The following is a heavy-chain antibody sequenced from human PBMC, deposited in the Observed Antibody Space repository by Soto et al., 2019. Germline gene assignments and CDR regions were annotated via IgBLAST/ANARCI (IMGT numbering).Heavy chain of an antibody. V-gene: IGHV1-69*01. D-gene: IGHD3-16*02. J-gene: IGHJ5*02. CDR2: IIPISGTA. Sequence: QVQLVQSGAEVKKPGSSVKVSCKASGGTFSSYAISWVRQAPGQGLEWMGGIIPISGTANYAQKFQGRVTITADESTSTAYMELSSLRSEDTAVYYCARDFYDYVWGSYRYVNWFDPWGQGTLVTVSS. CDR3: ARDFYDYVWGSYRYVNWFDP. CDR1: GGTFSSYA.